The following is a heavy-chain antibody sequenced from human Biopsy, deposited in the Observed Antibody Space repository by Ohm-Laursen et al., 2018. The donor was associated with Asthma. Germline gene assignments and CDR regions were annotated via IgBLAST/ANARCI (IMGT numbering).Heavy chain of an antibody. J-gene: IGHJ5*02. CDR1: GGSTSSSSYY. Sequence: SETLSRTCTVSGGSTSSSSYYWGWIRQPPGKGLEWIGSIYYSGSTYYNPSLKSRVTISVDTSNNQLSLKLSSETAADTAVFYCARLSLNDSLDPWGRGTLVTVSS. CDR2: IYYSGST. D-gene: IGHD1-1*01. CDR3: ARLSLNDSLDP. V-gene: IGHV4-39*01.